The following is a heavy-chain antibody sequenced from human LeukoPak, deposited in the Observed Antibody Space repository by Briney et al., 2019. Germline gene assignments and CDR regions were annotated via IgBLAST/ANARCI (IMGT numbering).Heavy chain of an antibody. CDR2: ISYDGSNK. J-gene: IGHJ6*02. Sequence: GGSLRLSCAASGFTFSSYAMHWVRQAPGKGLEWVAVISYDGSNKYYADSVKGRFTISRDNSKNTLYLQMNRLRAEDTAVYYCARKRSSWYISSPDYYYGMDVWGQGTTVTVSS. V-gene: IGHV3-30*04. CDR1: GFTFSSYA. D-gene: IGHD6-13*01. CDR3: ARKRSSWYISSPDYYYGMDV.